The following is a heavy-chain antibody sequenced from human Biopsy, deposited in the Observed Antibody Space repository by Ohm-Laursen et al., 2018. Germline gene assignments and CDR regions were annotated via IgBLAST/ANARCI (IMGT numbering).Heavy chain of an antibody. CDR2: IYTSGSI. Sequence: TLSLTCTVSGGSISSYYWNWIRQPAGKGLEWIGRIYTSGSINFNPSLKSRVTMSIDTSKNQFSLRLSSVTAADTAVYYCARAAFGPFDSWGQGALVTVSS. CDR1: GGSISSYY. CDR3: ARAAFGPFDS. V-gene: IGHV4-4*07. D-gene: IGHD3-16*01. J-gene: IGHJ4*02.